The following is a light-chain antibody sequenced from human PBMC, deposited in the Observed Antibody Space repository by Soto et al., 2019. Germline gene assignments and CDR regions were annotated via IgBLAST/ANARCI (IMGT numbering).Light chain of an antibody. V-gene: IGKV1-5*03. Sequence: DIQMTQSPSTLSASVGDRVTITCRASQSISSWLAWYQQKPGKAPKLLIYKASSLESGVPSRFRDSGSGTEFTLTISSLQPDDFATYYCQQYNDYPWTFGQGTKVEIK. CDR1: QSISSW. J-gene: IGKJ1*01. CDR3: QQYNDYPWT. CDR2: KAS.